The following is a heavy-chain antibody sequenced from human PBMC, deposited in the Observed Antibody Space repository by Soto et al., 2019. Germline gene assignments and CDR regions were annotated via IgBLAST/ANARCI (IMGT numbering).Heavy chain of an antibody. J-gene: IGHJ4*01. CDR3: ARAPTYYYDRRSYYDLSN. Sequence: QVQLVQSGAEVKKPGASVKVSCKVSGYTFTSYDINWVRQATGQGLEWMGWMNPSSGNTGYAQKFQGRVTMTRNTPTSTAYMELSIQRSEDPAVYYCARAPTYYYDRRSYYDLSNLGQGTLVTVSS. CDR1: GYTFTSYD. CDR2: MNPSSGNT. V-gene: IGHV1-8*02. D-gene: IGHD3-22*01.